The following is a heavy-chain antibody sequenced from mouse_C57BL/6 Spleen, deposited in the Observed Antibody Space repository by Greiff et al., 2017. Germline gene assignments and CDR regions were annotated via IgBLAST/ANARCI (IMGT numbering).Heavy chain of an antibody. CDR3: ARGDYRNYEGYFDV. V-gene: IGHV1-49*01. D-gene: IGHD2-1*01. J-gene: IGHJ1*03. CDR1: YFAFMASA. CDR2: FTMSGDAT. Sequence: QVQLQQPGAELVRPGSSVQLSSKDSYFAFMASAMHWVQQKPGHGLDWIGTFTMSGDATGYSENFKGKATLTANTSSSTAYIGLSSLTSEDSAVDYCARGDYRNYEGYFDVWGTGTTVTVSS.